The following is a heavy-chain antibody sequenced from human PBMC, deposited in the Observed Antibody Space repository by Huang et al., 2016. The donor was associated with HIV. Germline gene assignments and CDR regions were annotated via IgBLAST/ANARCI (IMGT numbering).Heavy chain of an antibody. CDR3: ARGRGDARGFLGLDF. D-gene: IGHD3-16*01. Sequence: QVQLHQWGAGLLKPSETLSLTCAVYGGSFSGPNWTWIRQTPGKGLEWIGEINHSGRTNYRASLKRRVTISLDTSKNQFSLRLRSVTAADTAVYYCARGRGDARGFLGLDFWGQGTLVTVSS. J-gene: IGHJ4*02. CDR1: GGSFSGPN. V-gene: IGHV4-34*01. CDR2: INHSGRT.